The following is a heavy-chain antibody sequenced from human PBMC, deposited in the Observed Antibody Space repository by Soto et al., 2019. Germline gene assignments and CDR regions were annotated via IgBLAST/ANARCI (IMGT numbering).Heavy chain of an antibody. D-gene: IGHD3-10*01. J-gene: IGHJ3*02. V-gene: IGHV3-11*04. CDR2: ISSSSSTI. Sequence: GGSLRLSCAASGFTFSDYYMSWIRQAPGKGLEWVSYISSSSSTIYYADSVKGRFTISRDNAKNSLYLQMNSLRDEDTAVYYCARDSRGPAMVRGVMLYAFDIWGQGTMVTVSS. CDR3: ARDSRGPAMVRGVMLYAFDI. CDR1: GFTFSDYY.